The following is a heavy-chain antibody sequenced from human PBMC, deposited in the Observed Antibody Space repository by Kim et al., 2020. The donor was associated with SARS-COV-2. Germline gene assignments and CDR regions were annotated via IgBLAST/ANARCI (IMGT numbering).Heavy chain of an antibody. CDR2: INPSGGST. V-gene: IGHV1-46*01. D-gene: IGHD6-13*01. J-gene: IGHJ6*02. CDR3: ARDLEDSSSWYSPYYYYGMDV. CDR1: GYTFTSYY. Sequence: ASVKVSCKASGYTFTSYYMHWVRQAPGQGLEWMGIINPSGGSTSYAQKFQGRVTMTRDTSTSTVYMELSSLRSEDTAVYYCARDLEDSSSWYSPYYYYGMDVWGQGTTVTVSS.